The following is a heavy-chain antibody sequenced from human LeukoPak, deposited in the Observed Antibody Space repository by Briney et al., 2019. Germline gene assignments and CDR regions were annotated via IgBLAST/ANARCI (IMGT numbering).Heavy chain of an antibody. CDR1: GGNLSSYA. Sequence: EASVKVSCKASGGNLSSYAMTWVRQAPGQGLEWMGGIIPFFATTNYAQKFQGRVTITADESTSTAYMELSRLTADDTAVYYCARGLSWWSTPTSSYYRMDVWGQGTTVTVSS. V-gene: IGHV1-69*01. J-gene: IGHJ6*02. D-gene: IGHD2-15*01. CDR2: IIPFFATT. CDR3: ARGLSWWSTPTSSYYRMDV.